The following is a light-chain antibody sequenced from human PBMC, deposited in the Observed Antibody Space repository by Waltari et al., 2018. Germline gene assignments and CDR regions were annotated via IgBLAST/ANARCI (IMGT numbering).Light chain of an antibody. J-gene: IGLJ2*01. V-gene: IGLV1-40*01. CDR1: SSNIGAGYN. Sequence: QSVLTQPPSVSGAPGQRVTISCIGSSSNIGAGYNVHWYQQLPGTAPNVLIFRAINRPSGGPDGFSCSKSGTSAALAIAGLPADDEADYYCQSYDSRLSHVVFGGGTKLTVL. CDR3: QSYDSRLSHVV. CDR2: RAI.